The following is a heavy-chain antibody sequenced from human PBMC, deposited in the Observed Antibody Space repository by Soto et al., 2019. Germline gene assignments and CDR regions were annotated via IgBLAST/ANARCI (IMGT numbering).Heavy chain of an antibody. V-gene: IGHV4-39*01. CDR3: ARLVIVPAAMSDYYMDV. CDR1: GVSISKSSYY. J-gene: IGHJ6*03. CDR2: IHSSGST. D-gene: IGHD2-2*01. Sequence: QLQMEESGPGLVKPSETLSLSCTVSGVSISKSSYYWGWIRQPPGRGLEWIGSIHSSGSTSYNPSLENRVTMSVDTSKNQSSLRLNSVTAADTAVYYCARLVIVPAAMSDYYMDVWGKGATVTVSS.